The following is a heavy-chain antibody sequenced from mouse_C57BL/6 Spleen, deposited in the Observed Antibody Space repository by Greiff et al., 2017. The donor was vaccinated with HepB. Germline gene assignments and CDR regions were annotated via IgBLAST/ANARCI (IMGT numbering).Heavy chain of an antibody. J-gene: IGHJ2*01. Sequence: EVKLVESGPGMVKPSQSLSLTCTVTGYSITSGYDWHWIRHFPGNKLEWMGYISYSGSTNYNPSLKSRISITHDTSKNHFFLKLNSVTTEDTATYYCARGGRGGAGLRRGFDYWGQGTTLTVSS. CDR3: ARGGRGGAGLRRGFDY. D-gene: IGHD2-4*01. CDR1: GYSITSGYD. V-gene: IGHV3-1*01. CDR2: ISYSGST.